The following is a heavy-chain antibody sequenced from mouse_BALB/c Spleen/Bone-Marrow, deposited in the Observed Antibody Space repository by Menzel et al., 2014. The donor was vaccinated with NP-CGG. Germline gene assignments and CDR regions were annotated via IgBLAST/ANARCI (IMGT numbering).Heavy chain of an antibody. CDR2: INPSNGGT. V-gene: IGHV1S81*02. D-gene: IGHD1-1*01. J-gene: IGHJ3*01. Sequence: VQLQQSGAELVKPGASVKLSCKASGYTFXSYYMYWVKQRPGQGLEWIGGINPSNGGTNFNEKFKSKATLTVDKSSSAAYMQLSSLTSEDSAVYCCTGSYYAKEGAWFAYWGQGTLVTVSA. CDR1: GYTFXSYY. CDR3: TGSYYAKEGAWFAY.